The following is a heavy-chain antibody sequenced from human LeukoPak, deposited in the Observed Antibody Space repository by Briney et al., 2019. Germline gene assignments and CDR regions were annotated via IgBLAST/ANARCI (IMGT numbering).Heavy chain of an antibody. Sequence: SETLSLTCAVYGGSFSGYYWSWIRQPPGKGLEWIGEINHSGSTNYNPSLKSRVTISVDTSKNQFSLKLSSVTAADTAVYYCAGPLKDTWDYWGQGTLVTVSS. CDR1: GGSFSGYY. CDR3: AGPLKDTWDY. CDR2: INHSGST. V-gene: IGHV4-34*01. J-gene: IGHJ4*02.